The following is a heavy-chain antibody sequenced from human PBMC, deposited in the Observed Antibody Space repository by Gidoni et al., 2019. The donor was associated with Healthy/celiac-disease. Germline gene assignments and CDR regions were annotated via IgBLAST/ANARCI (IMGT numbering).Heavy chain of an antibody. CDR1: GFTFSRYS. V-gene: IGHV3-48*02. Sequence: EVQLVASGGGLVQPGGSLRLSCAASGFTFSRYSMNWVRQAPGKGLEWVSYISSSSSTIYYADSVKGRFTISRDNAKNSLYLQMNSLRDEDTAVYYCARDKWEPNYYYYGMDVWGQGTTVTVSS. CDR3: ARDKWEPNYYYYGMDV. D-gene: IGHD1-26*01. J-gene: IGHJ6*02. CDR2: ISSSSSTI.